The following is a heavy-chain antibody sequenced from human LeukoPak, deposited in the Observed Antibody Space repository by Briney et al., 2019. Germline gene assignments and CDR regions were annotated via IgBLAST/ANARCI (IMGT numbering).Heavy chain of an antibody. CDR1: GYSISSGYY. V-gene: IGHV4-38-2*02. CDR2: IYYSGST. D-gene: IGHD5-18*01. Sequence: SETLSLTCTVSGYSISSGYYWGWIRQPPGKGLEWIGSIYYSGSTYYNPSLKSRVTISVDTSKNQFSLKLSSVTAADTAVYYCARHAGSYGHDAFDIWGQGTMVTVSS. CDR3: ARHAGSYGHDAFDI. J-gene: IGHJ3*02.